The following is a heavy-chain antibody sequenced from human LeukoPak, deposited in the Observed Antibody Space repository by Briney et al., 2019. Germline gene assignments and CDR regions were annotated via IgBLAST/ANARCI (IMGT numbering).Heavy chain of an antibody. V-gene: IGHV4-4*07. J-gene: IGHJ6*03. CDR2: IYSSGTT. Sequence: KSSETLSLTCTISGGSISTYSWAWIRQTAGKGLEWIGRIYSSGTTNYNPSLKSRVSMSLDTSKNQFSLKVNSVTAADTAVYYCARGAVSDYYYYMDVWGKGTTVTVSS. CDR1: GGSISTYS. D-gene: IGHD3-16*01. CDR3: ARGAVSDYYYYMDV.